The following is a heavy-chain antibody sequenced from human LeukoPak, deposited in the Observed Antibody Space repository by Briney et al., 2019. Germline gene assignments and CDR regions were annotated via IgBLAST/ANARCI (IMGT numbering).Heavy chain of an antibody. Sequence: ASVKVSFKASGYTFTSYDINWVRLSTGQGLEWMGWMNPNSGSTGYAQKFQGIVTITRNTSVSTAYMELSGLRSEDTAVYYCARGRSTGYPHYLEHWGQGTLVTVSS. D-gene: IGHD3-9*01. CDR2: MNPNSGST. J-gene: IGHJ4*02. V-gene: IGHV1-8*03. CDR3: ARGRSTGYPHYLEH. CDR1: GYTFTSYD.